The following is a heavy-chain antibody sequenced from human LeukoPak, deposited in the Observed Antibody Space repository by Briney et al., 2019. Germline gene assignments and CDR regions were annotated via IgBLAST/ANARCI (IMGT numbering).Heavy chain of an antibody. CDR1: GGSFSGYY. CDR3: ARVAIFGVVIIRPFDY. D-gene: IGHD3-3*01. CDR2: INHSGGT. V-gene: IGHV4-34*01. J-gene: IGHJ4*02. Sequence: SETLSLTCAVYGGSFSGYYWSWIRQPPGKGLEWIGEINHSGGTNYNPSLKSRVTISVDTSKNQFSLKLSSVTAADTAVYYCARVAIFGVVIIRPFDYWGQGTLVTVSS.